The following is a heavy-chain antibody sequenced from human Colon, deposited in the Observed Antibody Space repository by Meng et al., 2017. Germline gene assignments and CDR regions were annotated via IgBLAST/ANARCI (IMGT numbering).Heavy chain of an antibody. V-gene: IGHV4-4*02. CDR1: GDSITYDNW. CDR2: IHHGRGT. Sequence: QWHLQAAGPGLVKPSGTLSLTCAVSGDSITYDNWWSWLRQPPGKGLEWIGEIHHGRGTNYNPALRSRVTFSLDKSRNQLSLTLTSVTAADTAVYYCARNGFYSLGYWGPGALVTVSS. D-gene: IGHD3-22*01. CDR3: ARNGFYSLGY. J-gene: IGHJ4*02.